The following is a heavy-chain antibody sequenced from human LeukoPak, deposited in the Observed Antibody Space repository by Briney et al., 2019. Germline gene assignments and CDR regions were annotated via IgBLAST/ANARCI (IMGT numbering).Heavy chain of an antibody. D-gene: IGHD2-2*01. CDR3: ARLGYCSSARCSNWFDP. CDR2: MYYSGGN. CDR1: GGSLSSYY. Sequence: PSETLSLTCTVCGGSLSSYYWSWLRQPPGKGLEGIGYMYYSGGNNYNPSLESRVTISVDTSKNQFSLKLTSVTAADAAVYYCARLGYCSSARCSNWFDPWGQGTLVTVSS. V-gene: IGHV4-59*01. J-gene: IGHJ5*02.